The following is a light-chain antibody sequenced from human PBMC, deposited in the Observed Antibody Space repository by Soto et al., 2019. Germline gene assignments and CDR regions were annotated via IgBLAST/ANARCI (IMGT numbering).Light chain of an antibody. CDR1: QTITTY. Sequence: DIQMTQSPSSLSAFVGDRVTITCRASQTITTYLNWFHQKPGKAPKLLIFAASGLQSGVPSRFSGSGSGTDFTLTIISLQPEDFATYYCQQTYSIPYTFGQGTKLELK. V-gene: IGKV1-39*01. CDR3: QQTYSIPYT. J-gene: IGKJ2*01. CDR2: AAS.